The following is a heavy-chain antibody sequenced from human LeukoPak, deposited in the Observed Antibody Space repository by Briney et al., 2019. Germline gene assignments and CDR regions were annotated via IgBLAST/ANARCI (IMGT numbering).Heavy chain of an antibody. V-gene: IGHV3-7*01. CDR3: AELGITMIGGV. CDR2: IKQDGSEK. D-gene: IGHD3-10*02. Sequence: PEGSLRLSCAASGFTFSSYWMSWVRQAPGKGLEWGTNIKQDGSEKYYVDSVKGRFTISRDNAKNSLYLQMNSLRAEDTAVYYCAELGITMIGGVWGKGTTVTISS. J-gene: IGHJ6*04. CDR1: GFTFSSYW.